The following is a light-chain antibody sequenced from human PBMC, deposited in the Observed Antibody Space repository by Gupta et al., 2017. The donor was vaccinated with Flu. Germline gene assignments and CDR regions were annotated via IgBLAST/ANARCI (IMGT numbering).Light chain of an antibody. Sequence: GTLSLSPGERATLSCRASQSVRSNYFAWYQQKPGQAPRLLIYGASKRATDIPDRFSGSGSGTDFTLTIRRLEPEDSAVYYCQHFNSPPYSFGQGTKLEIK. CDR1: QSVRSNY. V-gene: IGKV3-20*01. CDR2: GAS. J-gene: IGKJ2*03. CDR3: QHFNSPPYS.